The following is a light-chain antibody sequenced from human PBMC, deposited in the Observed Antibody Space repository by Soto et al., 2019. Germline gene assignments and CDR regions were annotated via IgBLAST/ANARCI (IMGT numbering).Light chain of an antibody. Sequence: DIQMTQSPSTLSASVGDRVTITCRANQSISNWLAWYQKKPGKVPKLPIYKASNLDYGVPSRFSGSGSGTEFTLTISSLQPDDFATYYCQQYNSYSWTFGQGTKVEAK. V-gene: IGKV1-5*03. J-gene: IGKJ1*01. CDR1: QSISNW. CDR2: KAS. CDR3: QQYNSYSWT.